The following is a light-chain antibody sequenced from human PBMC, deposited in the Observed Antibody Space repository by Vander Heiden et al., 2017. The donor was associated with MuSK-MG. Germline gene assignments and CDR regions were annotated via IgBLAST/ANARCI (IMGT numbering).Light chain of an antibody. CDR2: GAS. CDR1: QSVSSSY. CDR3: QQDGSPLYT. V-gene: IGKV3-20*01. Sequence: EIVLTQYPGTLSLSLGERATLSCRASQSVSSSYLAWYQHKPGQAPRLLIYGASSRATGIPDRFSGSGSGTDFTLTISRLEPEDFAVYYCQQDGSPLYTFGQGTKLEIK. J-gene: IGKJ2*01.